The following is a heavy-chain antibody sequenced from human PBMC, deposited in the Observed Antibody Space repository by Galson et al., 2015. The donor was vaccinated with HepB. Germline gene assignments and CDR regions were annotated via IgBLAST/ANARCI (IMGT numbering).Heavy chain of an antibody. V-gene: IGHV3-7*03. CDR3: ARQYCSRSTCYTDAFDM. CDR2: IRQDEGEI. J-gene: IGHJ3*02. CDR1: GITFSRYW. D-gene: IGHD2-2*02. Sequence: SLRLSCAASGITFSRYWMSWLRQAPGKGLEWVASIRQDEGEIYYADSVRGQFTSSKATAKNSLNLQMNSRRPAETAVYYCARQYCSRSTCYTDAFDMWGQGTMVIVSS.